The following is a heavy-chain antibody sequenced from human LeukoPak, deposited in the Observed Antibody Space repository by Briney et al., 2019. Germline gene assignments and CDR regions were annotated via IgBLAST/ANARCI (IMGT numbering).Heavy chain of an antibody. J-gene: IGHJ4*02. CDR2: IYYSGST. CDR3: ARVGYSSSWTPFDY. D-gene: IGHD6-13*01. CDR1: GGSFSSYY. V-gene: IGHV4-59*12. Sequence: SETLSLTCAVYGGSFSSYYWSWIRQPPGKGLEWIGYIYYSGSTNYNPSLKSRVTISVDTSKNQFSLKLSSVTAADTAVYYCARVGYSSSWTPFDYWGQGTLVTVSS.